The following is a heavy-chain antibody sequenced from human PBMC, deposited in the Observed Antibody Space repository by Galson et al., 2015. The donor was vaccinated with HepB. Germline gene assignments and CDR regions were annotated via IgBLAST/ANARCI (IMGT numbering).Heavy chain of an antibody. D-gene: IGHD3-3*01. CDR2: INAGNGNT. J-gene: IGHJ2*01. CDR1: GSTFTSYA. V-gene: IGHV1-3*01. CDR3: ARDRVTIFGVASWYFDL. Sequence: SVKVSCKASGSTFTSYAMHWVRQAPGQRLEWMGWINAGNGNTKYSQKFQGRVTITRDTSASTAYMELSSLRSEDTAVYYCARDRVTIFGVASWYFDLWGRGTLVTVSS.